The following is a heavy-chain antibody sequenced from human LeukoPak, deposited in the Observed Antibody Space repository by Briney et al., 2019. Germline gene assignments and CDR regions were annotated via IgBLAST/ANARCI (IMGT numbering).Heavy chain of an antibody. D-gene: IGHD3-22*01. CDR1: GFTFSSYG. CDR3: ARVGPRYDSSGYYYYFDY. V-gene: IGHV3-33*01. CDR2: MWYDGSKK. Sequence: PGRSLRLSCAASGFTFSSYGMHWVRQAPGKGLEWVAVMWYDGSKKYYADSVKGRFTISRDNSKNTLYLQMNSLRAEDTAVYYCARVGPRYDSSGYYYYFDYWGQGTLV. J-gene: IGHJ4*02.